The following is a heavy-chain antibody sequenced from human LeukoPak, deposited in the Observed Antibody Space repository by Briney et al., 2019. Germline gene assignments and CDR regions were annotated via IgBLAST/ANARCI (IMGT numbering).Heavy chain of an antibody. CDR2: MNPNSGNT. J-gene: IGHJ5*02. V-gene: IGHV1-8*01. CDR3: ARDTARITIFGVVDDNWFDL. CDR1: GYTFTSYD. D-gene: IGHD3-3*01. Sequence: ASVKVSCKASGYTFTSYDINWVRQATGQGLEWMGWMNPNSGNTGYAQKLQGRVTMTTDTSTSTAYMELSSLRSEDTAVYYCARDTARITIFGVVDDNWFDLWGQGTLVTVSS.